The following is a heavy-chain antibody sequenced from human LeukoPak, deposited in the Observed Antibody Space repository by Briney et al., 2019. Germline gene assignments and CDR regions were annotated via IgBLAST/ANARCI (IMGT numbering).Heavy chain of an antibody. J-gene: IGHJ4*02. Sequence: SETLSLTCAVYGGSFSGYYWGWIRQPPGKGLEWIGEINHSGSTNYNPSLKSRVTISVDTSKNQFSLKLSSVTAADTAVYYCARGEYQLLLGYWGQGTLVTVSS. V-gene: IGHV4-34*01. CDR3: ARGEYQLLLGY. D-gene: IGHD2-2*01. CDR2: INHSGST. CDR1: GGSFSGYY.